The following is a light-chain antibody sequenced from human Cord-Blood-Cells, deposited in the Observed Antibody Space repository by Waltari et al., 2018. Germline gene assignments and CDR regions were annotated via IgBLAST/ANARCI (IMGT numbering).Light chain of an antibody. CDR2: SNN. Sequence: QSVLTQTPSASGTPGQRVTISCSGSRSNLGSNTVNWYQQLPGTAPKLLIYSNNQRPSGVPDRFSGSKSGTSASLAISGLQSEDEADYYCAAWDDSLNGYVFGTGTNVTVL. CDR3: AAWDDSLNGYV. J-gene: IGLJ1*01. CDR1: RSNLGSNT. V-gene: IGLV1-44*01.